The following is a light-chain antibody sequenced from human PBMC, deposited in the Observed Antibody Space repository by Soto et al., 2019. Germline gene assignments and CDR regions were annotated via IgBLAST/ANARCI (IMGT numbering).Light chain of an antibody. Sequence: ETVLTQSQGTVSLSPGEKATLSSRPSQSFNSNYLACYQQKPAQPPRLLIYGVFNRATGIPDRFSGSGSGTDFTLTISGLEPEDSAVYYCQHYDGSPRTFGQGTKLEIK. CDR2: GVF. CDR3: QHYDGSPRT. V-gene: IGKV3-20*01. CDR1: QSFNSNY. J-gene: IGKJ2*01.